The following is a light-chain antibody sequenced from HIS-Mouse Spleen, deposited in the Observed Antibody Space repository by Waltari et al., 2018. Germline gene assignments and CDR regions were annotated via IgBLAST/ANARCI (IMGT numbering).Light chain of an antibody. CDR1: STDVGGYNY. V-gene: IGLV2-14*01. J-gene: IGLJ3*02. CDR3: SSYTSSSTWV. CDR2: EVS. Sequence: QSALTQPASVSGSPGQSITISCTGTSTDVGGYNYVSWYQQHPGKAPKLMIYEVSSRPSGVSSRCSGSKSGNTASLTISGLQAEDEADYYCSSYTSSSTWVFGGGTKLTVL.